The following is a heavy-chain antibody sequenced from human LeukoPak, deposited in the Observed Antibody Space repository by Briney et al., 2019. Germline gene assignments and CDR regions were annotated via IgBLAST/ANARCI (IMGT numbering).Heavy chain of an antibody. CDR3: AGVPGSGWYWY. CDR1: AFIVSSNY. D-gene: IGHD6-19*01. CDR2: ISGDGNT. V-gene: IGHV3-53*01. J-gene: IGHJ4*02. Sequence: PGGSLRLSCAASAFIVSSNYMSWVRQAPGKGLEWVSIISGDGNTYYTDSVKGRFTVSRDGSKNTLYLQMNTLRPEDTAVYYCAGVPGSGWYWYWGQGTLVTVSS.